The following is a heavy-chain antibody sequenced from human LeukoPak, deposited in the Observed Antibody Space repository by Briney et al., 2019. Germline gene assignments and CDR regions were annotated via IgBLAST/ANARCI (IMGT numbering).Heavy chain of an antibody. J-gene: IGHJ5*02. Sequence: ASVKVSCKASGGTFSSYAISWVRQAPGQGLEWVGGIIPIFGTTNYGDKFQGRVTITAHESTSTAYMELSNLRSEDTAVYYCARDRLNFCGADCYRFDPWGQGTLVTVSS. D-gene: IGHD2-21*02. CDR3: ARDRLNFCGADCYRFDP. V-gene: IGHV1-69*13. CDR1: GGTFSSYA. CDR2: IIPIFGTT.